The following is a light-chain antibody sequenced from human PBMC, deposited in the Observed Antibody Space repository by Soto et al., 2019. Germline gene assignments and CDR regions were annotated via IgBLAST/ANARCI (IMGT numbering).Light chain of an antibody. CDR1: QSVSSSY. Sequence: EIVLTQSPGTLSLSPGERATLSCRASQSVSSSYVAWYQQKPGQAPRLLIYGASSRATGIPDSFSGSGSGTDFTLSISRLEPEDFAVYYCQQYDSSLYTFGQGTKLEIK. J-gene: IGKJ2*01. CDR3: QQYDSSLYT. V-gene: IGKV3-20*01. CDR2: GAS.